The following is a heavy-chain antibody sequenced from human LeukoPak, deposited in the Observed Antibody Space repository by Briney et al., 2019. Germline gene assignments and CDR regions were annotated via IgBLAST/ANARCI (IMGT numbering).Heavy chain of an antibody. J-gene: IGHJ4*02. V-gene: IGHV4-39*01. CDR3: ARYIRTQVGANPYYFDY. CDR2: IYYSGST. Sequence: KPSETLSLICTVSGGSISSSSYYWGWIRQPPGKGLEWIGSIYYSGSTYYNPSLKSRVTISVDTSKNQFSLRLSSVTAADTAVYYCARYIRTQVGANPYYFDYWGQGTLVTVSS. D-gene: IGHD1-26*01. CDR1: GGSISSSSYY.